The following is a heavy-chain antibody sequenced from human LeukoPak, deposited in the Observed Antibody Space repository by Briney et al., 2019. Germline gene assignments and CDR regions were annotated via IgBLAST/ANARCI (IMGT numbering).Heavy chain of an antibody. J-gene: IGHJ3*02. CDR1: GGSIGTYY. D-gene: IGHD3-10*02. Sequence: SETLSLTCTVSGGSIGTYYWSWIRQPPGKGLEWIGYIYYNGYTDYNPSLKSRVTISLHTSKNQFSLKVNSVIAADTAVYYCARGDVDPYVFDIWGQGTMVTVSS. CDR3: ARGDVDPYVFDI. CDR2: IYYNGYT. V-gene: IGHV4-59*12.